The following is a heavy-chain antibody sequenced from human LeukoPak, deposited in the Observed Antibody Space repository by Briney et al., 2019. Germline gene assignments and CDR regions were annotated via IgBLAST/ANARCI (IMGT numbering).Heavy chain of an antibody. CDR3: ARVKELYRDY. V-gene: IGHV3-21*01. CDR1: GFTCSSDA. Sequence: GGSLRLSWAASGFTCSSDAMSWVRQAPGKGLEWVSSISSSSTYIFYADSMKGRFTISRDNAKNSLYLQMNSLRAEDTAVYYCARVKELYRDYWGQGTLVTVSS. CDR2: ISSSSTYI. J-gene: IGHJ4*02. D-gene: IGHD1-26*01.